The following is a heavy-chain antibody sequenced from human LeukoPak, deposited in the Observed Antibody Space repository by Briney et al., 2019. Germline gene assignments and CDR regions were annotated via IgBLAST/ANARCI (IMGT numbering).Heavy chain of an antibody. CDR3: ARDLGHYDILTGYFSNWFDP. CDR1: GFTFSIYA. J-gene: IGHJ5*02. D-gene: IGHD3-9*01. CDR2: ISESDGST. V-gene: IGHV3-23*01. Sequence: PGGSLRLSCAASGFTFSIYAMSWVRQAPGKGLEWVSSISESDGSTYNSNSVKGRFTISRDNAKNTLYLQMNSLRAEDTAVYYCARDLGHYDILTGYFSNWFDPWGQGTLVTVSS.